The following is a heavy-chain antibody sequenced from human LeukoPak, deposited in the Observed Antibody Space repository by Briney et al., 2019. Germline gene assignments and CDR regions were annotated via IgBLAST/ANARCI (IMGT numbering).Heavy chain of an antibody. V-gene: IGHV4-59*08. D-gene: IGHD3-10*01. CDR2: IYYSGST. J-gene: IGHJ5*02. CDR1: GGSISSYY. Sequence: SETLSLTCTVSGGSISSYYWSWIRQPPGKGLEWIGYIYYSGSTNYNPSLKSRVTISVDTSKNQFSLKLSSLTAADTAVYYCARHGGGYGEYNWFDPWGQGTLVTVSS. CDR3: ARHGGGYGEYNWFDP.